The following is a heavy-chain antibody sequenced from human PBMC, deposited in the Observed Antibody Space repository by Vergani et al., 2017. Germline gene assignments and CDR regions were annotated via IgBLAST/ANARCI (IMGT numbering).Heavy chain of an antibody. CDR1: GDAISRDTYS. CDR2: VYYRGTT. CDR3: ARGQTGYSRDWSTYFFYMDV. J-gene: IGHJ6*03. V-gene: IGHV4-30-2*01. D-gene: IGHD3/OR15-3a*01. Sequence: QLQLQESDSRLVNPSQTLSLTCTLSGDAISRDTYSWNWVRQPPRKPLEWIGSVYYRGTTYYNPSLGGRVTLSIDKSKNHFFLTLTSVTAADSAFYFCARGQTGYSRDWSTYFFYMDVLGKGTTVTVSS.